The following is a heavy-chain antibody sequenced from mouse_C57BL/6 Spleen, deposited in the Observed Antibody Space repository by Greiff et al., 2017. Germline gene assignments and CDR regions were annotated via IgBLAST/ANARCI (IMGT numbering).Heavy chain of an antibody. D-gene: IGHD1-1*01. CDR3: ARSPYDGSSYVD. CDR2: IYPGDGDT. Sequence: QVQLQQSGPELVKPGASVKISCKASGYAFSSSWMNWVKQRPGKGLEWIGRIYPGDGDTNYNGKFKGKATLTADKSSSTAYMQLSSLTSEDSAVYFCARSPYDGSSYVDWGQGTTLTVSS. CDR1: GYAFSSSW. J-gene: IGHJ2*01. V-gene: IGHV1-82*01.